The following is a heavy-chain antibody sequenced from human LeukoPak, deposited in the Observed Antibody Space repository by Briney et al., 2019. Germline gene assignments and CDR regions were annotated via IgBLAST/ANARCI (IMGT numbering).Heavy chain of an antibody. D-gene: IGHD3-22*01. J-gene: IGHJ6*03. CDR1: GGSISSYY. V-gene: IGHV4-4*07. CDR3: ARENGDLYDSSGYKHYYYYYMDV. Sequence: SETLSLTCTVSGGSISSYYWSWIRQPAGKGLEWIGRIYTSGSTNYNPSLKSRVTMSVDTSKNQFSLKLSSVTAADTAVYHCARENGDLYDSSGYKHYYYYYMDVWGKGTTVTVSS. CDR2: IYTSGST.